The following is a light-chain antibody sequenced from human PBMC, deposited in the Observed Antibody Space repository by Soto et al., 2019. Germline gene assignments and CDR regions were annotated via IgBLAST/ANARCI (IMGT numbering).Light chain of an antibody. CDR2: GAT. CDR3: QQYNKWRT. CDR1: QNILSN. V-gene: IGKV3-15*01. J-gene: IGKJ1*01. Sequence: EIVMTQSPATLSVSPGERATLSCRASQNILSNLAWYQQKPGQAPRLLIHGATTRATGIPARISGSGSGTEFTLTITSLQSEDFAVYYCQQYNKWRTFGQGTKVDIK.